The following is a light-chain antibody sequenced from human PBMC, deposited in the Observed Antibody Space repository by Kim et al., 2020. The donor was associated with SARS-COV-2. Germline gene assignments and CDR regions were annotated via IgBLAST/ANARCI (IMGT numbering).Light chain of an antibody. CDR2: YDS. J-gene: IGLJ2*01. Sequence: SYELTQPPSVSVAPGKTARITCGGNNIGSKSVHWYQQKPGQAPVLVIYYDSDRPSGIPERFSGSNSGNTATLTISRVAAGDEADYYCQVWDSSSDNHVV. CDR1: NIGSKS. CDR3: QVWDSSSDNHVV. V-gene: IGLV3-21*04.